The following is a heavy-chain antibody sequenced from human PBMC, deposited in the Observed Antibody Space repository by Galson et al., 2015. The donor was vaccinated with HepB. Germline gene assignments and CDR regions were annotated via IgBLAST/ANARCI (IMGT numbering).Heavy chain of an antibody. V-gene: IGHV3-21*01. CDR1: GIPFNTYS. Sequence: LRLSCAASGIPFNTYSMNWVRQAPGKGLEWVASISSSSSYIYYADSVKGRFTISRDNARNSLYLQMNSLRAEDTAVYHCATVEILVVRGGLRTRSYFDYWGRGTLVTVSS. CDR2: ISSSSSYI. J-gene: IGHJ4*02. CDR3: ATVEILVVRGGLRTRSYFDY. D-gene: IGHD3-10*02.